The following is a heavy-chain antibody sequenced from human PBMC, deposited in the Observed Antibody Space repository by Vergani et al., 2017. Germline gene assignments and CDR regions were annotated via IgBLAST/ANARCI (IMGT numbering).Heavy chain of an antibody. Sequence: QVQLQESGPGLVKPSQTLSLTCTVSGGSISSGGYYWSWIRQHPGKGLEWIGYIYYSGSTYYNPPLKSRVTISVNTSKTQFCLKLSSVTAADTAVYYCGRGGYGSIGSCYSLWWFDPWSQGTLVSVSS. CDR2: IYYSGST. D-gene: IGHD2-15*01. V-gene: IGHV4-31*03. CDR1: GGSISSGGYY. CDR3: GRGGYGSIGSCYSLWWFDP. J-gene: IGHJ5*02.